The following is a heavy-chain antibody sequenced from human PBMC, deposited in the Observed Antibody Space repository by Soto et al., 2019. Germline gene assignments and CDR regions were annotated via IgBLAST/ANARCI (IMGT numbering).Heavy chain of an antibody. V-gene: IGHV3-30*18. J-gene: IGHJ6*02. D-gene: IGHD2-2*01. CDR3: AKDLGYCSSTSCYAGFYYYVMDV. CDR1: GFTFSSYG. CDR2: ISYDGSNK. Sequence: SGGSLRLSCAASGFTFSSYGMHWVRQAPGKGLEWVAVISYDGSNKYYADSVKGRFTISRDNSKNTLYLQMNSLRAEDTAVYYCAKDLGYCSSTSCYAGFYYYVMDVWGQGTTVTVSS.